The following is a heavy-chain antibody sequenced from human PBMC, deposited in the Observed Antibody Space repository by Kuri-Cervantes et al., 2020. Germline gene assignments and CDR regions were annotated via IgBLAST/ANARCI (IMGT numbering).Heavy chain of an antibody. CDR2: ISYSGST. Sequence: SETLSLTCTVSGASVTSGGYYWSWIRQPPGKRLELIGCISYSGSTNYSPSLKSRVTISVDTSKNQFSLKLNSVTAADTAVYSCARLPYYGYYCYMDVWGKGTTVTVSS. D-gene: IGHD3-10*01. CDR1: GASVTSGGYY. V-gene: IGHV4-61*08. J-gene: IGHJ6*03. CDR3: ARLPYYGYYCYMDV.